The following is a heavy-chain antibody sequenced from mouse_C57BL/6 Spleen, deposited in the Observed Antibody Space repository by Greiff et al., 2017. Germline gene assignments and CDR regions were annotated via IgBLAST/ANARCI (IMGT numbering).Heavy chain of an antibody. CDR3: ARGDYGSRDAMDD. CDR1: GFTFSSYA. Sequence: EVQVVESGGGLVKPGGSLKLSCAASGFTFSSYAMSWVRQTPEKRLEWVATISDGGSYTYYPDNVKGRFTISRDNAKNNLYLQMSHLKSEDTAMYYCARGDYGSRDAMDDWGQGTSVTVSS. CDR2: ISDGGSYT. V-gene: IGHV5-4*01. J-gene: IGHJ4*01. D-gene: IGHD1-1*01.